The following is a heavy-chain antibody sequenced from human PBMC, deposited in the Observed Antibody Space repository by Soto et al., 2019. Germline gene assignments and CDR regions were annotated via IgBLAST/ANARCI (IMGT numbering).Heavy chain of an antibody. J-gene: IGHJ6*01. CDR2: ISYDGSNK. CDR1: GFTFSSYG. D-gene: IGHD3-3*01. Sequence: QVQLVESGGGVVQPGRSLRLSCAASGFTFSSYGMHWVRQAPGKGLEWVAVISYDGSNKYYADSVKGRFTISRDNSKNTLYLQMNSLRAEDTAVYYCAKDLGLNDFWSPGGGAGLMDVW. CDR3: AKDLGLNDFWSPGGGAGLMDV. V-gene: IGHV3-30*18.